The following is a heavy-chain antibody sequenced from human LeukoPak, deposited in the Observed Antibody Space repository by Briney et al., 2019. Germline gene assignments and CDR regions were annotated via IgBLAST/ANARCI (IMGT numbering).Heavy chain of an antibody. V-gene: IGHV4-39*01. CDR1: GGSITSRNYY. Sequence: PSETLSLTCTVSGGSITSRNYYWGWIRQPPGKGLEWIGTIYDSGSTYYNPSLKSRVTISVDTSKNQFPLKLNSVTAADTAVYYCARLDYYDSSGFIDYWGQGTLVIVSS. J-gene: IGHJ4*02. CDR3: ARLDYYDSSGFIDY. D-gene: IGHD3-22*01. CDR2: IYDSGST.